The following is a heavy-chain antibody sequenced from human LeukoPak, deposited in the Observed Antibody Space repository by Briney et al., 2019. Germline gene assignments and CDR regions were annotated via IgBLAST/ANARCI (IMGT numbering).Heavy chain of an antibody. V-gene: IGHV3-11*01. CDR1: GFTFSDYH. D-gene: IGHD3-10*01. CDR2: ISSSGNPI. J-gene: IGHJ6*02. Sequence: GGSLRLSCTASGFTFSDYHMSWIRQAPGRGLEWVSYISSSGNPIHYADSVRGRFTISRDNAKNSLYLHVNSLRAEDAAVYYCARSTDGSGSYYYYGMDVWGQGTTVTVSS. CDR3: ARSTDGSGSYYYYGMDV.